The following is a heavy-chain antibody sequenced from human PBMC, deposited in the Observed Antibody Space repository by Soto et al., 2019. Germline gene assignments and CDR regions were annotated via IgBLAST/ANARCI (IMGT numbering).Heavy chain of an antibody. D-gene: IGHD3-9*01. J-gene: IGHJ4*02. V-gene: IGHV4-4*07. Sequence: SETLSLTXTVSGRAMSGYYWSWLRQPAGERLEWIGRIYTSGTTDFNPSLKGRVTMSVDTSKNQFSLKLTSVTAADTALYYCAREDYYDTGYYVVWGQGTQVTVSS. CDR3: AREDYYDTGYYVV. CDR1: GRAMSGYY. CDR2: IYTSGTT.